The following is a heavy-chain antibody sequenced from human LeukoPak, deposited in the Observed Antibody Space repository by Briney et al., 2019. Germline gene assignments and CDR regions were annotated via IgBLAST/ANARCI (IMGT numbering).Heavy chain of an antibody. Sequence: SETLSLTCNVSGGSISSSSYYWGWIRQPPGKGLEWIGSIYYSGSTYYNPSLKSRVTISVDTSKNQFSLKLSSVTAADTAVYYCARDLRGFEYWGQGTLVTVSS. CDR3: ARDLRGFEY. D-gene: IGHD5-12*01. CDR1: GGSISSSSYY. CDR2: IYYSGST. J-gene: IGHJ4*02. V-gene: IGHV4-39*02.